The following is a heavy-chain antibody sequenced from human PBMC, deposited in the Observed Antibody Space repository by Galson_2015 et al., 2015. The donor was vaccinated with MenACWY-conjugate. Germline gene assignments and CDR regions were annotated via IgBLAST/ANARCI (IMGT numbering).Heavy chain of an antibody. V-gene: IGHV3-23*01. CDR2: ISGSGATT. CDR1: GFTFSSYA. J-gene: IGHJ4*02. Sequence: SLRLSCAASGFTFSSYAMGWVRQAPGKGLEWVSSISGSGATTDYADSARGRFTISRDNSKNTLYLEINSLRVDDTAVYYCAKDIIVDIGSYTTFDYWGQGTLVTVSS. CDR3: AKDIIVDIGSYTTFDY. D-gene: IGHD3-10*01.